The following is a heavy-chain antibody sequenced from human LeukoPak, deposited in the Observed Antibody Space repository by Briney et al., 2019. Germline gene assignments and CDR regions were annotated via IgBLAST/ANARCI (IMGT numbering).Heavy chain of an antibody. D-gene: IGHD4-17*01. CDR2: KSYDGSNK. V-gene: IGHV3-30*04. Sequence: GGSLRLSCAASGFTFSSYAMHWVRQAPGKGLEWVAVKSYDGSNKYYADSVKGRFTISRDNSKNTLYLQMNSLRAEDTAVYYCARDLGDYYFDYWGQGTLVTVSS. J-gene: IGHJ4*02. CDR1: GFTFSSYA. CDR3: ARDLGDYYFDY.